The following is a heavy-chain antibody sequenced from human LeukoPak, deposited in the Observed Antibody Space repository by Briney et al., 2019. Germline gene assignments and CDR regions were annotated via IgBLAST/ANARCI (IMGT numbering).Heavy chain of an antibody. CDR2: INHSGST. CDR3: ARDSHAVAGYNWFDP. Sequence: SETLSLTCAVYGGSFSGYYWSWIRQPPGKGLEWIGEINHSGSTNYNPSLKSRVTISVDTSKNQFSLKLSSVTAADTAVYYCARDSHAVAGYNWFDPWGQGTLVTVSS. D-gene: IGHD6-19*01. J-gene: IGHJ5*02. V-gene: IGHV4-34*09. CDR1: GGSFSGYY.